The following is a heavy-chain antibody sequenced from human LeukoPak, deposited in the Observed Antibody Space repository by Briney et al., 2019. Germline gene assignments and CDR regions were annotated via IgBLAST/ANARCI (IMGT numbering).Heavy chain of an antibody. CDR1: GFSFSSYW. CDR3: ARDGEAAGLYFDY. Sequence: PGGSLRLSCAVSGFSFSSYWMNWVRQAPGRGLEWVASINQDGSEKYYADSVKGRFTISRDNAKNSLYLQMNSLRAEDTALYYCARDGEAAGLYFDYWGQGTLVTVSS. CDR2: INQDGSEK. D-gene: IGHD6-13*01. V-gene: IGHV3-7*01. J-gene: IGHJ4*02.